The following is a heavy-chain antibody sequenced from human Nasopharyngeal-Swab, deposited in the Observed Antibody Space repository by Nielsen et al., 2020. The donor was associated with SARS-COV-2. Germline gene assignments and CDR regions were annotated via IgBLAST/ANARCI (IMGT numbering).Heavy chain of an antibody. J-gene: IGHJ3*02. D-gene: IGHD3-3*01. Sequence: WVRQAPGQRLEWMGWINAGNGNTKYSQKFQGRVTITRDTSASTAYMELSSLRSEDTAVYYCARDRNYDFWSGYSGDAFDIWGRGTMVTVSS. CDR3: ARDRNYDFWSGYSGDAFDI. V-gene: IGHV1-3*01. CDR2: INAGNGNT.